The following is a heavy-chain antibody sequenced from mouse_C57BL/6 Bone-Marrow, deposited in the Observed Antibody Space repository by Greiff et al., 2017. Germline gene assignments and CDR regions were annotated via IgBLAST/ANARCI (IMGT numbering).Heavy chain of an antibody. J-gene: IGHJ2*01. CDR2: ISYDGSN. V-gene: IGHV3-6*01. D-gene: IGHD1-1*01. CDR1: GYSITSGYY. Sequence: EVQLQQSGPGLVKPSQSLSLTCSVTGYSITSGYYWNWIRQFPGNKLEWMGYISYDGSNNYNPSLKNRISITRDTSKNQFFLKLNSVTTEDTATYYCARVPNYYGSSPGDYWGQGTTLTVSS. CDR3: ARVPNYYGSSPGDY.